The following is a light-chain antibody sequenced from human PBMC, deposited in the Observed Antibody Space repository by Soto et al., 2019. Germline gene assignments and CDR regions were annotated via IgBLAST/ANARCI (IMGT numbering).Light chain of an antibody. CDR3: EQYNNWPQT. Sequence: EIVMMQTPGTLSVSPGERATLSCRASQSVSSNLAWYQQKPGQAPRLLIYSASTRATGIPARFSCSGSGTEFALAISSLQSEDFAVYNCEQYNNWPQTFGQGTKVDIK. CDR1: QSVSSN. V-gene: IGKV3-15*01. CDR2: SAS. J-gene: IGKJ1*01.